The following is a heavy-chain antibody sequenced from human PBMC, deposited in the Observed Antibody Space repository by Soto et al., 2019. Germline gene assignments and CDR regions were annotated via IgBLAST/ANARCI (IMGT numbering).Heavy chain of an antibody. D-gene: IGHD3-9*01. Sequence: QLQLQESGPGLVKPSETLSLTCTVSGGSISSSSYYWGWIRQPPGKGLEWIGSIYYSGSTYYNPSLKSRVTISVDTSKNQFSLKLSSVTAADTAVYYCARHSPVIRYWDYYGMDVWGQGTTVTVSS. CDR2: IYYSGST. CDR3: ARHSPVIRYWDYYGMDV. CDR1: GGSISSSSYY. J-gene: IGHJ6*02. V-gene: IGHV4-39*01.